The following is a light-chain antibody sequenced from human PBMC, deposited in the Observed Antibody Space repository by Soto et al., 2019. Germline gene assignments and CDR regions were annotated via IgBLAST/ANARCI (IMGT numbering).Light chain of an antibody. CDR1: QGLSSY. V-gene: IGKV1-8*01. CDR2: AAS. Sequence: AIRMTQSPSSLSASTGDRVTITCRASQGLSSYLAWYQQKPGKAPKLLIYAASTLQSVVPSRFSGSGSGTDFTLTISCLQSEDFATYYCQHYYSYPFTFGQGTRLEIK. J-gene: IGKJ5*01. CDR3: QHYYSYPFT.